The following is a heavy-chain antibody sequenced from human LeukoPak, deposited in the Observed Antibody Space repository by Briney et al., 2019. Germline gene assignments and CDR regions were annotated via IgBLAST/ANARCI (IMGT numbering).Heavy chain of an antibody. Sequence: ASVKDSCKASGYTFTGYYTHWVRQAPGQGREWMGWINPNTGATNYAQKLQGRVTMHRDTSNRPAYMELSRLRSDDTAVYYCVTLSSNAAFDYWGQGTLVTVSS. V-gene: IGHV1-2*02. CDR3: VTLSSNAAFDY. D-gene: IGHD6-6*01. CDR2: INPNTGAT. CDR1: GYTFTGYY. J-gene: IGHJ4*02.